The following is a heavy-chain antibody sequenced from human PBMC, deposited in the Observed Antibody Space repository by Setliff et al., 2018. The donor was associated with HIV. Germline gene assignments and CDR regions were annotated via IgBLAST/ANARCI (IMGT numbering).Heavy chain of an antibody. Sequence: SETLSLTCTVSGGSFTSRSYYWGWIRQPPGKGLEWIGSIFYSVITYYNPSLKSRVTISVDTSKNPFSLNLTSVTAADTAVYYCARSKTFYDFWGGYYTHGAFKIWGLGTMVTVSS. V-gene: IGHV4-39*01. CDR3: ARSKTFYDFWGGYYTHGAFKI. CDR1: GGSFTSRSYY. CDR2: IFYSVIT. J-gene: IGHJ3*02. D-gene: IGHD3-3*01.